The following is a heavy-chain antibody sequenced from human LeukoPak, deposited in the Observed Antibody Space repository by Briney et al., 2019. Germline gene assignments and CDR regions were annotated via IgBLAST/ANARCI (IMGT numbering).Heavy chain of an antibody. CDR2: ISSSGSTI. Sequence: GGSLRLSCAASGFTFSDYYMSWIRQAPGKGLEWVSYISSSGSTIYYADSVKGRFIISRDNAKNSLYLQMNSLRAEDTAVYYCARDPSPSQVTANFDYWGQGTLVTVSS. CDR3: ARDPSPSQVTANFDY. J-gene: IGHJ4*02. CDR1: GFTFSDYY. V-gene: IGHV3-11*01. D-gene: IGHD2-21*02.